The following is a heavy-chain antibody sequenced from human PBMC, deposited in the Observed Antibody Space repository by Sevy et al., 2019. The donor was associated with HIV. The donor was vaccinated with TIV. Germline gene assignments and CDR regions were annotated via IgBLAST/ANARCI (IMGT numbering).Heavy chain of an antibody. V-gene: IGHV3-23*01. CDR2: ISGSGGST. D-gene: IGHD2-2*01. J-gene: IGHJ6*02. CDR1: GFTFSSYA. Sequence: GESLKISCAASGFTFSSYAMSWVRQAPGKGLEWVSAISGSGGSTYYADSVKGRFTISRDNSKNTLYLQINSLRAEDTAVYYCAKGGYCSSTSCRYYYYGMDVWGQGTTVTVSS. CDR3: AKGGYCSSTSCRYYYYGMDV.